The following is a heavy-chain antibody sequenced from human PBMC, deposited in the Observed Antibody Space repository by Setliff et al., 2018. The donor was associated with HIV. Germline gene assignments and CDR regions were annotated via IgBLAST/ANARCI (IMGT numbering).Heavy chain of an antibody. Sequence: LETLSFTCGVYGESFSAYFWSWVRQPPGKGLEWIGEINHSGSTNYNPSLKSRVTISVDTSKNQFSLKLTSVTAADSAVYFCAKAAPGSIPGFPEYFHHWGQGTLVTVSS. J-gene: IGHJ1*01. D-gene: IGHD2-15*01. CDR1: GESFSAYF. CDR2: INHSGST. CDR3: AKAAPGSIPGFPEYFHH. V-gene: IGHV4-34*01.